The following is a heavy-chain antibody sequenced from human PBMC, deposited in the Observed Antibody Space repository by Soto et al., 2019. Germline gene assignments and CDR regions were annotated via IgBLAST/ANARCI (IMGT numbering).Heavy chain of an antibody. CDR1: GFRFRSSA. CDR3: ARDRATFDY. V-gene: IGHV3-23*01. Sequence: LRLCRVASGFRFRSSAMSWVHLTPGKGLEWVSAISGSGSNTFYADSVRGRFTISRDNSKNTVFLQMNNLRAEDTAVYFCARDRATFDYWGQGTRVTVSS. J-gene: IGHJ4*02. D-gene: IGHD1-26*01. CDR2: ISGSGSNT.